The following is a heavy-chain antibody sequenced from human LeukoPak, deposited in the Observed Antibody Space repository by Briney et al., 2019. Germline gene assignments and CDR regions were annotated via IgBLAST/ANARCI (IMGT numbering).Heavy chain of an antibody. V-gene: IGHV3-43D*03. Sequence: PGGSLRLSCAASGFTFDDYAMHWVRQAPGKGLEWVSLISWDGRSTYYADSVKGRFTISRDNSKDSLYLHMNSLRAEDTALYYCKKDIGNYDGFDYWGQGTLVTVSS. CDR1: GFTFDDYA. D-gene: IGHD4-11*01. J-gene: IGHJ4*02. CDR2: ISWDGRST. CDR3: KKDIGNYDGFDY.